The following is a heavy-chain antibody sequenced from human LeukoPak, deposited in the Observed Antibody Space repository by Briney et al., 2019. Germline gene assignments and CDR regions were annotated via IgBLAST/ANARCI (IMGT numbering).Heavy chain of an antibody. CDR2: INPNSGGT. J-gene: IGHJ6*02. CDR3: ARNDFWSGYYSVYYYYGMDV. V-gene: IGHV1-2*02. CDR1: GYTFTGYY. Sequence: AASVKVSCKASGYTFTGYYMHWVRQAPGQGLEWMGWINPNSGGTNYAQKFQGRVTMTRDTSISTAYMELSRLRSDDTAVYYCARNDFWSGYYSVYYYYGMDVWGQGTTVTVSS. D-gene: IGHD3-3*01.